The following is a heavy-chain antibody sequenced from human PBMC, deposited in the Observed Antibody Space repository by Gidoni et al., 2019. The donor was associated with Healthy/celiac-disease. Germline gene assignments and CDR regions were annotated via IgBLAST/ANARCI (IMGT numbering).Heavy chain of an antibody. D-gene: IGHD6-13*01. Sequence: EVQLVESGGGLVKPGGSLSLFCAAPGFTFRNAWMIWDRQAPGKGLEWVGRIKSKTDGGKTVYAAPVKGRFTIARDDTKNTLYLKMNSLKTEDTAVYYCTTEIAAASGSYPFDYWGQGTLVTVSS. J-gene: IGHJ4*02. CDR1: GFTFRNAW. CDR2: IKSKTDGGKT. CDR3: TTEIAAASGSYPFDY. V-gene: IGHV3-15*01.